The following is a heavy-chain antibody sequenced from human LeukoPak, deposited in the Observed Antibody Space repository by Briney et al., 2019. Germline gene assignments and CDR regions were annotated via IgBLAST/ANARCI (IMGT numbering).Heavy chain of an antibody. D-gene: IGHD6-13*01. CDR2: ISGSDDTT. CDR1: GSGFTFSSFA. V-gene: IGHV3-23*01. CDR3: ATDSNSLAAAALPTDAFDI. J-gene: IGHJ3*02. Sequence: PGGPLRLSCAASGSGFTFSSFAMGWVRQAPGKGLEWVSGISGSDDTTNHADSVKGRFTISRDNSKNTLFLQMSSLRAEDTAVYYCATDSNSLAAAALPTDAFDIWGQGTMVTVSS.